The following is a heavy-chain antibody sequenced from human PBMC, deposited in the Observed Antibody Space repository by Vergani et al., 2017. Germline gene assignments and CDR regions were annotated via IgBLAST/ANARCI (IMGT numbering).Heavy chain of an antibody. CDR2: ISYDGSNK. V-gene: IGHV3-30*18. Sequence: QVQLVESGGGVVQPGRSLRLSCAASGFTFSSYGMHWVRQAPGKGLEWVAVISYDGSNKYYADSVKGRFTISRDNSKNTPYLQMNSLRAEDTAVYYCAKGHSSGCFDYWGQGTLVTVSS. CDR3: AKGHSSGCFDY. D-gene: IGHD6-19*01. J-gene: IGHJ4*02. CDR1: GFTFSSYG.